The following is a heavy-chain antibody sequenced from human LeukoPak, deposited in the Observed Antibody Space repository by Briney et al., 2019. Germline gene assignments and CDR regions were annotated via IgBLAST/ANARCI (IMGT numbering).Heavy chain of an antibody. J-gene: IGHJ4*02. Sequence: SETLSLTCAVSGYSISSGYYWGWIRQPPGEGLEWIGSIYHSGSTYYNPSLKSRVTISVDTSKNQFSLKLSSVTAADTAVYYCARASGELRIDYWGQGTLVTVSS. CDR1: GYSISSGYY. D-gene: IGHD2-15*01. V-gene: IGHV4-38-2*01. CDR3: ARASGELRIDY. CDR2: IYHSGST.